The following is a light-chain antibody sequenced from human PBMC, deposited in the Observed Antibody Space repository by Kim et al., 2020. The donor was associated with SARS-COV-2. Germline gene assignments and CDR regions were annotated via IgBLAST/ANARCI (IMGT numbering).Light chain of an antibody. CDR3: QQYSSYPWT. CDR2: KAS. CDR1: QSISSW. Sequence: DIQMTQSPSTLSASVGDRVTITCRARQSISSWLAWYQQKPGKVPKFLIYKASSLESGVPSRFSGSGSGTEFTLTISSLQPDDFATYYCQQYSSYPWTVGQGTKVDIK. V-gene: IGKV1-5*03. J-gene: IGKJ1*01.